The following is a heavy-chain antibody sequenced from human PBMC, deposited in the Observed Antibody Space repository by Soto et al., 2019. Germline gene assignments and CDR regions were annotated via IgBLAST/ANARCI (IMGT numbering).Heavy chain of an antibody. CDR3: AKCGLRYFDWLLGIDY. Sequence: GGSLRLSCAASGFTFSSYGMHWVRQAPGKGLEWVAVISYDGSNKYYADSVKGRFTISRDNSKNTLYLQMNSLRAEDTAVYYCAKCGLRYFDWLLGIDYWGQGTLVTVST. V-gene: IGHV3-30*18. J-gene: IGHJ4*02. CDR1: GFTFSSYG. D-gene: IGHD3-9*01. CDR2: ISYDGSNK.